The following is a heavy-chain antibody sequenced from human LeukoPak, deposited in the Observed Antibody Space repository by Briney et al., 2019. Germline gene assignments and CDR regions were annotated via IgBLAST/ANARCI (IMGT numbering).Heavy chain of an antibody. V-gene: IGHV1-18*01. CDR1: GYTFTSYG. D-gene: IGHD3-9*01. CDR3: ARGPYYDILTGYYNVIDYYYYGMDV. J-gene: IGHJ6*02. Sequence: ASVKVSCKASGYTFTSYGISWVRQAPGQGLEWMGWISAYNGNTNYAQKLQGRVTMTTDTSTSTAYMELRSLRSDDTAVYYCARGPYYDILTGYYNVIDYYYYGMDVWGQGTTVTVSS. CDR2: ISAYNGNT.